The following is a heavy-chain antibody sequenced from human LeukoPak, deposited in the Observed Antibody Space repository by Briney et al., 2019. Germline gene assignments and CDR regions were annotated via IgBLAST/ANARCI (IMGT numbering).Heavy chain of an antibody. J-gene: IGHJ6*03. V-gene: IGHV1-69*06. Sequence: SVKVSCKASGGTFSSYAISWVRQAPGQGLEWMGGIIPIFGTANYAQKFQGRVTITADKSTSTAYMELSSLRSEDTAVYYCARGGCSGGSCYPYYYYYMDVWGKGTTATVSS. CDR3: ARGGCSGGSCYPYYYYYMDV. D-gene: IGHD2-15*01. CDR2: IIPIFGTA. CDR1: GGTFSSYA.